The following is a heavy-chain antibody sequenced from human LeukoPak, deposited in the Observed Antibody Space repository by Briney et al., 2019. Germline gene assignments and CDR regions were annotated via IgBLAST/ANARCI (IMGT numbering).Heavy chain of an antibody. CDR3: ARAAAKLSYMDV. CDR1: GSSISSSNYY. CDR2: IFYSGST. J-gene: IGHJ6*03. V-gene: IGHV4-39*07. D-gene: IGHD6-25*01. Sequence: SETLSLTCTVSGSSISSSNYYWGWIRQPPGKGLQWIGSIFYSGSTYYSPSLKSRVTISVDTSKNQFSLKVRSVTAADTAVYYCARAAAKLSYMDVWGKGTTVTVSS.